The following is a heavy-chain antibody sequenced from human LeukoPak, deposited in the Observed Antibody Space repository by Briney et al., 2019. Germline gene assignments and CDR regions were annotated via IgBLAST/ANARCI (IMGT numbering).Heavy chain of an antibody. CDR2: IIPIFGTA. D-gene: IGHD3-16*01. CDR3: ARGTRVGNLDYYGMNV. Sequence: SVKVSCKASGGTFSSYAISWVRQAPGQGLEWMGGIIPIFGTANYAQKFQGRVTITADESTSTAYMELSSLRSEDTAVYYCARGTRVGNLDYYGMNVWGKGTTVTVSS. J-gene: IGHJ6*04. V-gene: IGHV1-69*13. CDR1: GGTFSSYA.